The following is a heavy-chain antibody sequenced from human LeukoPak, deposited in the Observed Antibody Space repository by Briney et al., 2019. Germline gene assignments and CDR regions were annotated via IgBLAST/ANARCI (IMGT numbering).Heavy chain of an antibody. J-gene: IGHJ4*02. CDR2: IYYSGST. V-gene: IGHV4-39*01. CDR1: GASISRSNYY. Sequence: SETLSLTCTVSGASISRSNYYWGWIRQPPGKGLEWIGSIYYSGSTYYNPSLKSRVTISVDTSKNQFSLKLSSVTAADTAVYYCARRYCSGGSCYFDYWGQGTLVTVSS. D-gene: IGHD2-15*01. CDR3: ARRYCSGGSCYFDY.